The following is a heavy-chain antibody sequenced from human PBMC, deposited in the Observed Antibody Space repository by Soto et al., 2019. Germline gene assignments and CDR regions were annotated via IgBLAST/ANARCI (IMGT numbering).Heavy chain of an antibody. D-gene: IGHD3-16*01. CDR2: IKSNGDDT. CDR1: GFTFTGYY. CDR3: ARDQRSYGEPPFDY. Sequence: VASVKVSCKASGFTFTGYYIHWVRQVPGQGLEWMGWIKSNGDDTKYAQKFQDRVTMTRDTSMNTVYMEVSRLRSDDTAVYHCARDQRSYGEPPFDYWGQGNLVTVSS. J-gene: IGHJ4*02. V-gene: IGHV1-2*02.